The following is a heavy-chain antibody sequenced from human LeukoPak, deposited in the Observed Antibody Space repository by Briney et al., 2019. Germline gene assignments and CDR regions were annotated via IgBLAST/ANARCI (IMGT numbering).Heavy chain of an antibody. CDR2: INPSGGTT. CDR3: ARETAAAGTDYYYYMDV. CDR1: GYTFSSYY. V-gene: IGHV1-46*01. J-gene: IGHJ6*03. D-gene: IGHD6-13*01. Sequence: GASVKVSCKASGYTFSSYYVHWVRQAPGQGLEWMGKINPSGGTTSYAQKFQGRVTMTRDTSTSTIYMELISLRSDDTAVYYCARETAAAGTDYYYYMDVWGKGTTVTVSS.